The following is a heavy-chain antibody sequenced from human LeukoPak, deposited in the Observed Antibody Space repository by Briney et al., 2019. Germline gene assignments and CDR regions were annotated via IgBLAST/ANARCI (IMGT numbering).Heavy chain of an antibody. J-gene: IGHJ4*02. D-gene: IGHD1-7*01. CDR3: ARGDWNYAFDY. Sequence: SETLSLTCTVSGYSISSGYYWGWIRQPPGKGLEWIGSIYHSGSTYYNPSLKSRVTISVDTSKNEFSLKLSSVTAADTAVYYCARGDWNYAFDYWGQGTLVTVSS. V-gene: IGHV4-38-2*02. CDR2: IYHSGST. CDR1: GYSISSGYY.